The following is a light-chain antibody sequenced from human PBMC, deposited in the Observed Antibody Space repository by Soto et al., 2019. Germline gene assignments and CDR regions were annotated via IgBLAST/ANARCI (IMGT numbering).Light chain of an antibody. CDR1: QSISSW. J-gene: IGKJ1*01. Sequence: DIQMTKSPSTLSASVGDRVTITCRASQSISSWLAWYQQKPGKAPKLLIYKASTLKSGVPSRFSGSGSGTEFTLTISGLQPDDFATYYCQHYNSHSGAFGQGTKVDIK. CDR2: KAS. CDR3: QHYNSHSGA. V-gene: IGKV1-5*03.